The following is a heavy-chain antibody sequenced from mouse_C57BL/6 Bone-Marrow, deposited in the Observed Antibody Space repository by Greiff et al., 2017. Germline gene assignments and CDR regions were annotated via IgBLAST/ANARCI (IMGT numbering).Heavy chain of an antibody. CDR3: ARGVPHAMDY. CDR1: GYTFTSYW. Sequence: VQLQQSGAELAKPGASVKLSCKASGYTFTSYWMHWVKQRPGQGLEWIGYINPSSGYTKYNQKFKDKATLTEDKSSSTAYMQLSSLTYEDSAVYYCARGVPHAMDYWGQGTSVTVSS. J-gene: IGHJ4*01. V-gene: IGHV1-7*01. CDR2: INPSSGYT.